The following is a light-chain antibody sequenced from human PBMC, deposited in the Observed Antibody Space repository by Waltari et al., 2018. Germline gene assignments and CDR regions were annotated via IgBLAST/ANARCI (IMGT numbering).Light chain of an antibody. V-gene: IGKV3-20*01. CDR2: GAS. Sequence: EIVLTQSPGTLSSSPGERATLSCRASQSVSSSYLAWYQQKPGQAPRLLIYGASSRATGITDRFSGSGSGTDFTLTISRLEPEDFAVYYCQQSYDNPLTFGGGTRVESK. CDR3: QQSYDNPLT. J-gene: IGKJ4*01. CDR1: QSVSSSY.